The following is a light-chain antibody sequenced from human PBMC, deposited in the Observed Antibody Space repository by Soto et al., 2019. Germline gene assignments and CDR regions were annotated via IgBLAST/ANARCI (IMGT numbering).Light chain of an antibody. CDR1: QGISSY. CDR3: QQYYSYPRLT. V-gene: IGKV1-8*01. J-gene: IGKJ4*01. CDR2: AAS. Sequence: AIRMTQSPSSLSASTGVRVTITCRASQGISSYLAWYQQKPGKAPKLLIYAASTLQSGVPSRFSGSGSGTDFTLTISCLQSEDFATYYCQQYYSYPRLTFGGGTKVEIK.